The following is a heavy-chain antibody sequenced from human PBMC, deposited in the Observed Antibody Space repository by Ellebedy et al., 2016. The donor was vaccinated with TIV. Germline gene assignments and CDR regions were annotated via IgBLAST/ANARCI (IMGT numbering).Heavy chain of an antibody. J-gene: IGHJ6*02. V-gene: IGHV1-3*04. Sequence: SVKVSCXASGHLFTTYGIHWVRQAPGQRPEWMGWINTGNGNTKYSQKFQGRITITRDTSATTADMELSGLMSEDTAVYYCATREWQDPMDVWGQGTTVTVSS. CDR3: ATREWQDPMDV. CDR1: GHLFTTYG. D-gene: IGHD3-3*01. CDR2: INTGNGNT.